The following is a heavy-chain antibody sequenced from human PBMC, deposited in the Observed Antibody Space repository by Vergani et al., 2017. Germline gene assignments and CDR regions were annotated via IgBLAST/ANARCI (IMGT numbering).Heavy chain of an antibody. V-gene: IGHV3-74*01. J-gene: IGHJ6*02. CDR1: GFSFSGYW. Sequence: EVQLVESGGGLIHPGGSLRLSCEGSGFSFSGYWMHWVRQSPEKGLVWVSRIKSDGSITNYADSVKGRFTISRDNAKNTLYLEMNSLRGDDTAVYYCAKGVYCSSTSCYGGRGCYYGMGVWGQGTTVSFSS. D-gene: IGHD2-2*01. CDR2: IKSDGSIT. CDR3: AKGVYCSSTSCYGGRGCYYGMGV.